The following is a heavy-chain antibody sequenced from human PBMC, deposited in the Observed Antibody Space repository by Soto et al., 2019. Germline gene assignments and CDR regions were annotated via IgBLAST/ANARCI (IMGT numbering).Heavy chain of an antibody. D-gene: IGHD2-2*01. J-gene: IGHJ6*02. Sequence: QVQLVQSGAEVKKPGSSVKVSCKASGVTFSSYAISWVRQAPGQGLEWMGGIIPISGTANYAQKFQGRVTITADEYTSTAYMELSSLRSEDTAVYYCARSQGSSTSLEIYYYYYYGMDVWGQGTTVNVSS. CDR1: GVTFSSYA. CDR3: ARSQGSSTSLEIYYYYYYGMDV. CDR2: IIPISGTA. V-gene: IGHV1-69*01.